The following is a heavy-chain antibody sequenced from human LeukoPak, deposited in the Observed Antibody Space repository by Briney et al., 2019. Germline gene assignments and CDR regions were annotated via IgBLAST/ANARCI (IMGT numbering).Heavy chain of an antibody. V-gene: IGHV4-61*02. Sequence: SETLSLTCTVSGGSISSSSYYWSWIRQPTGKGLEWIGRIYTSGSTNYNPSLKSRVTISVDTSKNQFSLKLSSVTAADTAVYYCARDLVGTYSSSSLGWFDPWGQGTLVTVSS. CDR3: ARDLVGTYSSSSLGWFDP. CDR2: IYTSGST. D-gene: IGHD6-6*01. CDR1: GGSISSSSYY. J-gene: IGHJ5*02.